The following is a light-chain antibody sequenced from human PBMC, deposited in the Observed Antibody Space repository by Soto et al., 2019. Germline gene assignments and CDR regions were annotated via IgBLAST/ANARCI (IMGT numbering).Light chain of an antibody. CDR2: DTS. CDR3: QLRSDWRIT. J-gene: IGKJ5*01. V-gene: IGKV3-11*01. Sequence: EIVLTQSPAPLSLSPGERASLSCRASQSFGNSLAWYQHKPGQAPRLLISDTSNRATGIPARFSGSGSGTDFTLTISSLEPDDVAVYYCQLRSDWRITFGQGTRLEIK. CDR1: QSFGNS.